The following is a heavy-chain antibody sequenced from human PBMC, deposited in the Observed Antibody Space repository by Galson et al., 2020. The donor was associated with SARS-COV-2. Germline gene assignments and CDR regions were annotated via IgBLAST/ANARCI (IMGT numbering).Heavy chain of an antibody. J-gene: IGHJ5*02. CDR1: GYTLTELS. CDR2: FDPEDGET. D-gene: IGHD5-12*01. Sequence: ASVKVSCKVSGYTLTELSMHWVRLAPGKGLEWMGGFDPEDGETIYAQKFQGRVTMTEDTSTDTAYMELSSLRSEDTAVYYCATRRLPNRYSGGNWFDPWGQGTLVTVSS. CDR3: ATRRLPNRYSGGNWFDP. V-gene: IGHV1-24*01.